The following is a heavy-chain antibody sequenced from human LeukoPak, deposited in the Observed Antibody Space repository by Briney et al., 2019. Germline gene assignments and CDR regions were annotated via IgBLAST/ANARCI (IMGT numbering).Heavy chain of an antibody. Sequence: SVKVSCKASEGTFSSYAISWVRQAPGQGLEWMGGIIPIFGTANYAQKFQGRVTITADESTSTAYMELSSLRSEDTAVYYCARKRSGYDEVVGDYYGMDVWGKGTTVTVSS. CDR2: IIPIFGTA. V-gene: IGHV1-69*01. CDR3: ARKRSGYDEVVGDYYGMDV. CDR1: EGTFSSYA. D-gene: IGHD5-12*01. J-gene: IGHJ6*04.